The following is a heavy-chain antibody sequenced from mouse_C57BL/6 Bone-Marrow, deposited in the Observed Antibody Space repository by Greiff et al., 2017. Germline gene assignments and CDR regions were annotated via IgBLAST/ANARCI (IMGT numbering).Heavy chain of an antibody. CDR1: GYTFTSYW. V-gene: IGHV1-53*01. Sequence: QVQLQQPGTELVKPGASVKLSCKASGYTFTSYWMHWVKQRPGQGLEWIGNINPGNGGTNYNEKFKSKATLTVDTSSSTAYMQLSSLTSEDSAVYYCARSGVRGAWFAYWGQGTLVTVSA. J-gene: IGHJ3*01. CDR3: ARSGVRGAWFAY. CDR2: INPGNGGT. D-gene: IGHD4-1*01.